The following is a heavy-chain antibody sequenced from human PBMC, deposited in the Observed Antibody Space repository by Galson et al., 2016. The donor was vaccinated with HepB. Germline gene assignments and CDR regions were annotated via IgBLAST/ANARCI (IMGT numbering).Heavy chain of an antibody. J-gene: IGHJ4*02. V-gene: IGHV3-74*01. Sequence: SLRLSCAASGFTFSTYWMHWVRQAPGKGLVYVSRINSDGSSTTYADSVKGRFTISRDNAKNTLYLQMNSLRDEDTAVYYCAKGRTGTTGPVEYWGQGTLVTVSS. CDR2: INSDGSST. CDR3: AKGRTGTTGPVEY. CDR1: GFTFSTYW. D-gene: IGHD1-1*01.